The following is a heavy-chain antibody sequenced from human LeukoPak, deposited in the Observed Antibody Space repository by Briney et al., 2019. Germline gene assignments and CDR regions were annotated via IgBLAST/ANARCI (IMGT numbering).Heavy chain of an antibody. V-gene: IGHV1-46*01. CDR2: INPSGGST. Sequence: ASVKVSCKASGYTFTSYYMHWVRQAPGQGLEWMGIINPSGGSTSYAQKFQGRVTMTRNTSISTAYMELSSLRSEDTAVYYCARIKSLDDYGMDVWGQGTTVTVSS. D-gene: IGHD3-9*01. J-gene: IGHJ6*02. CDR3: ARIKSLDDYGMDV. CDR1: GYTFTSYY.